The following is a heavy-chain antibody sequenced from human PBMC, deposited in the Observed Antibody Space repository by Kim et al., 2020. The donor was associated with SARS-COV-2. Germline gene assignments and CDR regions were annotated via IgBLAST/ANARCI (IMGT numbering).Heavy chain of an antibody. CDR2: IRSKAYGGTT. V-gene: IGHV3-49*04. D-gene: IGHD3-22*01. J-gene: IGHJ6*02. CDR3: TRPEYYYDSSGYYSRYYYYGLDV. CDR1: GFTFGDYA. Sequence: GGSLRLSCTASGFTFGDYAMSWVRQAPGKGLEWVGFIRSKAYGGTTEYAASVKGRFTISRDDSKVIAYLQMNSQKTEDPAVYYCTRPEYYYDSSGYYSRYYYYGLDVWGQGTPVTVSS.